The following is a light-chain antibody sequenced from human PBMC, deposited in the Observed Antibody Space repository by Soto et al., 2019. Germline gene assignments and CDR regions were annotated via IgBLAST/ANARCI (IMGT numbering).Light chain of an antibody. CDR1: QGISNY. V-gene: IGKV1-9*01. Sequence: DIQLTQSPSFLSASVGDRVTVTCRASQGISNYLAWYQQKPGKAPQLLIYAASTLQSGVPSRFSGSGSGTEFTLTISSLQPEDFATYCCQQLNSSPFTFGPGTKVDIK. J-gene: IGKJ3*01. CDR2: AAS. CDR3: QQLNSSPFT.